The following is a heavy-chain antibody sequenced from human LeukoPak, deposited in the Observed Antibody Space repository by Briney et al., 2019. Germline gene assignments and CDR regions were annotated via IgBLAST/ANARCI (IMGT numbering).Heavy chain of an antibody. Sequence: GASVKVSCKASGYTFTSYYMHWVRQAPGQGLEWMGIINPSGGSTSYAQKFQGRVTMTRDTSTSTVYMELSSLRSEDTAVYYCVQTRGDFDWLFTHDAFDIWGQGTMVTVSS. CDR1: GYTFTSYY. V-gene: IGHV1-46*01. D-gene: IGHD3-9*01. J-gene: IGHJ3*02. CDR2: INPSGGST. CDR3: VQTRGDFDWLFTHDAFDI.